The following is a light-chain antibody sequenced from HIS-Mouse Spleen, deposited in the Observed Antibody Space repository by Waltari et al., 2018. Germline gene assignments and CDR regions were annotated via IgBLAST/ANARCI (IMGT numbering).Light chain of an antibody. CDR3: QVWDSSSDHVV. J-gene: IGLJ2*01. CDR1: NIGSKS. Sequence: SYVLTQPPSVSVAPGKTARITCGGNNIGSKSVHWYQRKPGQAPVLVVYDDSDRPSGSPERFSGSNSGNTATLTISRVEAGDEADDYCQVWDSSSDHVVFGGGTKLTVL. V-gene: IGLV3-21*03. CDR2: DDS.